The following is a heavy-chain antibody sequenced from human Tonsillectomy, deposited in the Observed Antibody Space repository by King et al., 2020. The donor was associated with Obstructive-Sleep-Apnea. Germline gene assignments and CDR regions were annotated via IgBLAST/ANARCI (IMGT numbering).Heavy chain of an antibody. J-gene: IGHJ4*02. CDR1: CGSISRYY. D-gene: IGHD5-18*01. V-gene: IGHV4-59*01. Sequence: VQLQESGPGLVKPSETLALTCTVSCGSISRYYWSWIRQRPGKGLEWIGYIDYSGSTNYNPSLKSRVTISVDTSKNQFSLKRSSVTAADTAVYYCAGGYSYGGGGYWGQGTLVTVSS. CDR2: IDYSGST. CDR3: AGGYSYGGGGY.